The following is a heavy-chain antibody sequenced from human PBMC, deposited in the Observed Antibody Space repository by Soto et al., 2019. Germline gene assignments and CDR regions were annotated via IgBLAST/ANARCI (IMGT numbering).Heavy chain of an antibody. CDR2: ISAYNGNT. V-gene: IGHV1-18*01. Sequence: ASVKVPCKASGYTFTSYGISWVRQAPGQGLEWMGWISAYNGNTNYAQKLQGRVTMTTDTSTSTAYTELRSLRSDDTAVYYCARALRWFDPWGQGTLVTVSS. J-gene: IGHJ5*02. CDR1: GYTFTSYG. CDR3: ARALRWFDP.